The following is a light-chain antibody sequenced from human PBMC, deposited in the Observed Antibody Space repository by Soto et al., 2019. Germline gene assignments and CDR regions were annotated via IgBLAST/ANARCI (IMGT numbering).Light chain of an antibody. CDR1: QDIKDE. Sequence: AIKLTQSLSSLSACVGDNVTITGLASQDIKDEVGWYQQKPGKAPRLLIYAASNLQVGVPSRFNGSGSGTDFTLTISSLQPEDFATYFCLQDFNYPWTFGQGTKV. V-gene: IGKV1-6*01. J-gene: IGKJ1*01. CDR3: LQDFNYPWT. CDR2: AAS.